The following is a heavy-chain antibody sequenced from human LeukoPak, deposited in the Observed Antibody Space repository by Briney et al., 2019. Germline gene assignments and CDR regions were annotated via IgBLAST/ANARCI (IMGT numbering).Heavy chain of an antibody. CDR1: GGSFSNYY. V-gene: IGHV4-34*01. CDR2: INHSGST. Sequence: TTSETLSLTCAVFGGSFSNYYWSWIRQPPGKGLEWIGEINHSGSTIYNPSLKSRVTISVDTSKNQFSLKLSSVTAADTAVYYCARLGHYGDYPNFDYWGQGTLVTVSS. CDR3: ARLGHYGDYPNFDY. J-gene: IGHJ4*02. D-gene: IGHD4-17*01.